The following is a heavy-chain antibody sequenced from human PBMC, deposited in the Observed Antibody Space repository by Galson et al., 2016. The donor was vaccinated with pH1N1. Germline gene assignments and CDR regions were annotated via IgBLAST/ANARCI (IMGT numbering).Heavy chain of an antibody. D-gene: IGHD4-17*01. J-gene: IGHJ4*02. Sequence: PALVKPPQTLTLTCTFSGFSLRTSGMCVSWIRQPPGKALEWLALIDWDDDKYYSTSLKTRLTISKDTSKNQVGLTMTNMDPVDTATYYCARLDYGDYSGYFEYWGQGTLVTVSS. CDR3: ARLDYGDYSGYFEY. CDR2: IDWDDDK. V-gene: IGHV2-70*01. CDR1: GFSLRTSGMC.